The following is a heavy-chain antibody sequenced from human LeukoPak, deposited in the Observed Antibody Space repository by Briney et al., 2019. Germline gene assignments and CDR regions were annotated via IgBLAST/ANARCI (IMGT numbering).Heavy chain of an antibody. Sequence: GGSLRLSCAASGFTFSNYWMHWVRQAPGKGLVWVSRINSGGSSTNYADSVKGRFTISRDNAKSTLYLQMNSLRAEDTAVYYCARDPPMIASPAMLDYWGQGTLVTVSS. CDR1: GFTFSNYW. CDR2: INSGGSST. V-gene: IGHV3-74*01. J-gene: IGHJ4*02. D-gene: IGHD3-22*01. CDR3: ARDPPMIASPAMLDY.